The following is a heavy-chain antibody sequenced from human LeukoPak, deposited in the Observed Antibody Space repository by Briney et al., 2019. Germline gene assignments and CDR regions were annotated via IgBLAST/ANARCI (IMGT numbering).Heavy chain of an antibody. V-gene: IGHV3-7*03. CDR1: GFTFSNYW. CDR3: TKKTGEY. CDR2: IKQNGSER. Sequence: GGSLRLSCAASGFTFSNYWMTWVRQAPGKGLEWVANIKQNGSERYYVDSVKGRFTISRDNAKNSLYLQMNSLRVEDTAVYYCTKKTGEYWGQGTLVTVSA. J-gene: IGHJ4*02.